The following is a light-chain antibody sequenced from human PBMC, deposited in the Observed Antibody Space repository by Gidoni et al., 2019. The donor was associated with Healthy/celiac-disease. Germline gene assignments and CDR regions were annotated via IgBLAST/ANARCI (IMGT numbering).Light chain of an antibody. J-gene: IGKJ1*01. CDR2: DAS. CDR3: QQYNSYSPWT. CDR1: QSISSW. V-gene: IGKV1-5*01. Sequence: DIQMTQPPSTLSASVGDRVTITCLASQSISSWLAWYQQEPGKAPKLLIYDASSLESGVPSRFSGGGSGTEFTLTISSLQPDDFATYYCQQYNSYSPWTFGQGTKVEIK.